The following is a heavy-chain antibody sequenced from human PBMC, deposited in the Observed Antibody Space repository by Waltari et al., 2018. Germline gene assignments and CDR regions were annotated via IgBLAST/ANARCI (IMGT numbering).Heavy chain of an antibody. D-gene: IGHD1-26*01. CDR1: GGSISSYY. CDR3: AIARELLLPDAFDI. J-gene: IGHJ3*02. V-gene: IGHV4-4*07. CDR2: IYTSGST. Sequence: QVQLQESGPGLVKPSETLSLTCTVSGGSISSYYWSWIRQPAGKGLEWIGRIYTSGSTNYNPSLKSRVTMSVDTSKNQFSLKLSSVTAADTAVYYCAIARELLLPDAFDIWGQGTMVTVSS.